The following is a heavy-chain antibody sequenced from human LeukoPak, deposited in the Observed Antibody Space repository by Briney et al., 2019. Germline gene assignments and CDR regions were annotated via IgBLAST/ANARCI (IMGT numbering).Heavy chain of an antibody. Sequence: KPSETLSLTCSVSGASISRSTYSWGWIRQPPGKGLEWIGSVFRTGTAYYNPSLRSRVTVSVDTSKNQFSLKLTSVTAADTAVYYCARGGKTGYSSSSESVLDYWSQGTLVTVSS. CDR1: GASISRSTYS. CDR2: VFRTGTA. D-gene: IGHD6-6*01. CDR3: ARGGKTGYSSSSESVLDY. J-gene: IGHJ4*02. V-gene: IGHV4-39*01.